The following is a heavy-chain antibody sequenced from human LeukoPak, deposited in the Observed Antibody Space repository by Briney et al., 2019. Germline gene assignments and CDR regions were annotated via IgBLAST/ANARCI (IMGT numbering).Heavy chain of an antibody. CDR1: GFTFRNYA. CDR3: AKVMVRTPRWFDP. V-gene: IGHV3-23*01. D-gene: IGHD3-10*01. Sequence: GGSLRLSCAASGFTFRNYAMNWVRQAPGKGLEWVSGISGGGGSTIYADSVKGRFTISRDNSKNTLYLQMNSLRAEDTAVYYCAKVMVRTPRWFDPWGQGTLVTVSS. CDR2: ISGGGGST. J-gene: IGHJ5*02.